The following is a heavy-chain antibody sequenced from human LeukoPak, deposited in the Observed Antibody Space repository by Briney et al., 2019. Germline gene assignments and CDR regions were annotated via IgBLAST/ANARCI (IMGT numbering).Heavy chain of an antibody. D-gene: IGHD6-19*01. CDR2: IRYDGSNK. V-gene: IGHV3-30*02. CDR3: ARGGKIALAGTRSSQYFQH. CDR1: GFTFSIYG. J-gene: IGHJ1*01. Sequence: GGTLRLSCAASGFTFSIYGMTWVRQAPGKGLEWVAFIRYDGSNKYYADSVKGRFTISRDNSKNTLYMQMNSLRPEDTAVYYCARGGKIALAGTRSSQYFQHWGQGTLVTVSS.